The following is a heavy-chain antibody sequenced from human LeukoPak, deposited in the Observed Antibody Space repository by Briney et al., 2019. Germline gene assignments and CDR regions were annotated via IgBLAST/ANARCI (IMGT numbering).Heavy chain of an antibody. V-gene: IGHV3-21*01. J-gene: IGHJ4*02. CDR1: GFTFSSYS. D-gene: IGHD4-23*01. CDR2: ISSSSSYI. Sequence: GGSLRLSCAASGFTFSSYSMNWVRQAPGKGLEWVSSISSSSSYIYYADSVKGRFTISRDNAKNSLYLQMNSLRAEDTAVYYYAREGGTTVVKDDYWGQGTLVTVSS. CDR3: AREGGTTVVKDDY.